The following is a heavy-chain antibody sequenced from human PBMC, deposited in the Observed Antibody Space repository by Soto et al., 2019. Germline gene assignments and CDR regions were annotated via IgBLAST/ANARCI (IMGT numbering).Heavy chain of an antibody. CDR3: ARDFVGRIAAAGTGYYYGMDV. V-gene: IGHV1-69*06. CDR1: GGTFSSYA. D-gene: IGHD6-13*01. J-gene: IGHJ6*02. Sequence: QVQLVQSGAEVKKPGSSVKVSCKASGGTFSSYAISWVRQAPGQGLEWMGGIIPIFGTANYAQKFQGRVTITADKSTSTAYXELXSLRSEDTAVYYCARDFVGRIAAAGTGYYYGMDVWGQGTTVTVSS. CDR2: IIPIFGTA.